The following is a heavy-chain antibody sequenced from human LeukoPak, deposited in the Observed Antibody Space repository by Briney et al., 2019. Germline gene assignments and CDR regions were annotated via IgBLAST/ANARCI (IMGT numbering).Heavy chain of an antibody. Sequence: SETLSLTCTVCGGSFSGYYWSWIRQPPGKGLERIGEINHSGSTNYNPSLKSRVTISVDTSKNQFSLKLSSVTAADTAVYYCARGRAYEIGANWGSKLDYWGQGTLVTVSS. V-gene: IGHV4-34*01. CDR1: GGSFSGYY. J-gene: IGHJ4*02. CDR3: ARGRAYEIGANWGSKLDY. D-gene: IGHD7-27*01. CDR2: INHSGST.